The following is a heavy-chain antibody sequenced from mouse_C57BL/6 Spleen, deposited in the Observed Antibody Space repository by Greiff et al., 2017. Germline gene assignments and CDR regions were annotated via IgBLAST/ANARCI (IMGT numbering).Heavy chain of an antibody. J-gene: IGHJ4*01. D-gene: IGHD1-1*01. CDR2: IYPGDGDT. CDR1: GYAFRSYW. Sequence: QVQLQQSGAELVKPGASVKISCKASGYAFRSYWMNWVKQRPGKGLEWIGQIYPGDGDTNYNGKFKGKATLTADKSASTAYMQLSSLTAEDSAVYVGARREGTTVVDYAMDFWGQGTAVTVSS. V-gene: IGHV1-80*01. CDR3: ARREGTTVVDYAMDF.